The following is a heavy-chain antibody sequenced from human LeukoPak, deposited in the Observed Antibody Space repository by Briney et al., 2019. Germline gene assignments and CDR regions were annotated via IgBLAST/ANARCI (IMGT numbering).Heavy chain of an antibody. V-gene: IGHV1-18*04. CDR3: ARDGSRIVVVPAAEYYYYYYGMDV. D-gene: IGHD2-2*01. J-gene: IGHJ6*02. CDR1: GYTFTSHY. Sequence: ASVKVSCKASGYTFTSHYIHWVRQAPGQGLEWMGWISAYNGNTNYAQKLQGRVTMTTDTSTSTAYMELRSLRSDDTAVYYCARDGSRIVVVPAAEYYYYYYGMDVWGQGTTVTVSS. CDR2: ISAYNGNT.